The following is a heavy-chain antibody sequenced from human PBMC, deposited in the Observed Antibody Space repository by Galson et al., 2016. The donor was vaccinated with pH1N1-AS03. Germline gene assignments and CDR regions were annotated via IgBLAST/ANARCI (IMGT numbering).Heavy chain of an antibody. CDR2: FDRDDGEA. V-gene: IGHV1-24*01. CDR1: GLSLSELS. Sequence: SVKVSCKVSGLSLSELSMHWARQAPGKGLEWMGCFDRDDGEAIYAQKFQGRLTVTEDRSTDTAYMELTSLRPEDTATYYCATDYDYWGQGTLVTVSS. CDR3: ATDYDY. J-gene: IGHJ4*02.